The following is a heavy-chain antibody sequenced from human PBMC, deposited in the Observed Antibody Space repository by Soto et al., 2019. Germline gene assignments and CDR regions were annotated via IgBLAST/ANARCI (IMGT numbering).Heavy chain of an antibody. V-gene: IGHV3-21*01. D-gene: IGHD3-10*01. J-gene: IGHJ6*02. CDR1: GFTFSSYS. CDR3: AREGVQHGSGPYYYYGMDV. Sequence: EVQLEESGGGLVKPGGSLRLSCAASGFTFSSYSMNWVRQAPGKGLEWVSSISSSSSYIYYADSVKGRFTISRDNAKNSLYLQMNSLRAEDTAVYYCAREGVQHGSGPYYYYGMDVWGQGTTVTVSS. CDR2: ISSSSSYI.